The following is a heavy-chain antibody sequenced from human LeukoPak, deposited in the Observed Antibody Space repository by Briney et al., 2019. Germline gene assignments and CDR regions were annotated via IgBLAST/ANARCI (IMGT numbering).Heavy chain of an antibody. CDR3: ARDRTWFNY. D-gene: IGHD3-10*01. CDR1: GFTFSSYS. Sequence: GGSLRLSCAASGFTFSSYSMNWVRQAPGKGLEWVSAIGSSSGDIYYAESVKGRFTISGDNAKNSLYMQMSSLRAEDTAVYYCARDRTWFNYPGKPTLVTLS. V-gene: IGHV3-21*01. CDR2: IGSSSGDI. J-gene: IGHJ4*02.